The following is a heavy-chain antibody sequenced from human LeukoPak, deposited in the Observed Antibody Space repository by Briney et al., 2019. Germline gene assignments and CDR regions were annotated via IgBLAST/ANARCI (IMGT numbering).Heavy chain of an antibody. V-gene: IGHV1-18*01. CDR2: ISAYNGNT. D-gene: IGHD6-6*01. CDR1: GYTFTSYG. Sequence: ASVKVSCKASGYTFTSYGISWVRQAPGQRLEWMGWISAYNGNTNYAQKLQGRVTMTTDTSTSTAYMELRSLRSDDTAVYYCARVPSSSSSRALYYYYYMDVWGKGTTVTVSS. CDR3: ARVPSSSSSRALYYYYYMDV. J-gene: IGHJ6*03.